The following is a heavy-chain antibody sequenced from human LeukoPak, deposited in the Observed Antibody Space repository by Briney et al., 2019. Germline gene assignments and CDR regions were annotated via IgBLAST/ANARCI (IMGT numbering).Heavy chain of an antibody. CDR2: ITIGSATI. CDR3: AIAQSSMAVAGPYYFDY. V-gene: IGHV3-48*02. Sequence: GPSLTPSCAPSALTFSTYSINSVRQAPGKGLEWVSYITIGSATIYYAASVKGRFSISRDNARKSLSLQMNSLRDEDTAVYYCAIAQSSMAVAGPYYFDYWGEGSLVTVS. D-gene: IGHD6-19*01. J-gene: IGHJ4*02. CDR1: ALTFSTYS.